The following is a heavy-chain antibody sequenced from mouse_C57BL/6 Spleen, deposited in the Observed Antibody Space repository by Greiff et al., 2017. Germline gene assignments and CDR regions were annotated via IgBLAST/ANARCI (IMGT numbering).Heavy chain of an antibody. D-gene: IGHD1-1*01. CDR3: AITTVVATKYFDV. Sequence: VQLQQSGPVLVKPGPSVKISCKASGFTFTDYYMHWVKQSHGKSLEWIGLVYPYNGGTSYNQKFKGKATLTVDTSSSTAYMELNSLTSEDSAVYYCAITTVVATKYFDVWGTGTTVTVSS. V-gene: IGHV1-36*01. J-gene: IGHJ1*03. CDR2: VYPYNGGT. CDR1: GFTFTDYY.